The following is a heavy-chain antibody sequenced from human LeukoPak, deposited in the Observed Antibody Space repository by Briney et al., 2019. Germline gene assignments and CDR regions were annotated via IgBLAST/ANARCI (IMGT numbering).Heavy chain of an antibody. CDR3: ARRYCSSTSCLFDY. V-gene: IGHV3-48*03. J-gene: IGHJ4*02. CDR2: ISSSGSTI. D-gene: IGHD2-2*01. Sequence: PGGSLRLSCAASGFTFSSYEMNWVPQAPGEGLEWVSYISSSGSTIYYADSVKGRFTISRDNAKNSLYLQMNSLRAEDTAVYYCARRYCSSTSCLFDYWGQGTLVTASS. CDR1: GFTFSSYE.